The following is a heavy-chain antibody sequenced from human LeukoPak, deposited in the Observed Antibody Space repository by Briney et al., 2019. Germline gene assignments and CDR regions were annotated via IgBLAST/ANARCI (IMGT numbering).Heavy chain of an antibody. J-gene: IGHJ4*02. D-gene: IGHD5-24*01. CDR2: ISASGGST. V-gene: IGHV3-23*01. Sequence: GGSLRLSCAASGFTFSSSAMSWVRQVPGKGLEWVSGISASGGSTSYADSVRGRFTISRDNSKNTLYVQMNSLRDEDTAVYYCAKDRAGYNTYFFDYWGQGTLVTVSS. CDR3: AKDRAGYNTYFFDY. CDR1: GFTFSSSA.